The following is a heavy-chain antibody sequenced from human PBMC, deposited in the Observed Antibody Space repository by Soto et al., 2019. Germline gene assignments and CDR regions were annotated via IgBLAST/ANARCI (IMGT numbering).Heavy chain of an antibody. CDR1: GYTFTGYY. J-gene: IGHJ6*02. Sequence: QVQLVQSGAEVKKPGASVKVSCKASGYTFTGYYMHWVRQAPGQGLEWMGWINPNSGGTNYAQKFQGWVTMTRDTSISTAYMELSRLRSDDTAVYYCARRSKVWFGERGHYYGMDVWGQGTTVTVSS. V-gene: IGHV1-2*04. D-gene: IGHD3-10*01. CDR3: ARRSKVWFGERGHYYGMDV. CDR2: INPNSGGT.